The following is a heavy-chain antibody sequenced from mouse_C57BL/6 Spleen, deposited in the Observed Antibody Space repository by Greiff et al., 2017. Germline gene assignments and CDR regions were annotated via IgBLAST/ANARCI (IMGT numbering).Heavy chain of an antibody. CDR2: ISSGGSYT. CDR3: ARRGDWDVFFDY. V-gene: IGHV5-6*02. CDR1: GFTFSSYG. J-gene: IGHJ2*01. D-gene: IGHD4-1*01. Sequence: EVKLMESGGDLVKPGGSLKLSCAASGFTFSSYGMSWVRQTPDKRLEWVATISSGGSYTYYPDSVKGRFPISRDNAKNTLYLQMSSLKSEDTAMYYCARRGDWDVFFDYWGQGTTLTVSS.